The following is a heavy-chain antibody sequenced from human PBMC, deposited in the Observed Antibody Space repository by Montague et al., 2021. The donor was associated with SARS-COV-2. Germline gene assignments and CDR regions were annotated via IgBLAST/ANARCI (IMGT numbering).Heavy chain of an antibody. J-gene: IGHJ6*02. CDR2: IYYSGST. V-gene: IGHV4-59*08. Sequence: SETLSLTCTVSGSSTSSYYWSWIRQPPGKGLEWIGYIYYSGSTNYNPSLKSRVTISVDTSKNQFSLKLSSVTAADTAVYYCARHPIGSFPRYGMDVWGQGTMVTVSS. CDR1: GSSTSSYY. CDR3: ARHPIGSFPRYGMDV. D-gene: IGHD2-15*01.